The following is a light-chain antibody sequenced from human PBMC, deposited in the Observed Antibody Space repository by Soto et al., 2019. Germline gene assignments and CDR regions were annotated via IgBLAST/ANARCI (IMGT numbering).Light chain of an antibody. V-gene: IGLV2-11*01. Sequence: QSALTQPRSVSGSPGQSVTISCTGTSSDVGGYNYVSWYQQRPGKAPKLMIYDVSRRPSGVPGRFSGSKSGNTASLTISGLQAEDEAEYFCCSHAASYTYVFGPGTK. CDR1: SSDVGGYNY. CDR2: DVS. J-gene: IGLJ1*01. CDR3: CSHAASYTYV.